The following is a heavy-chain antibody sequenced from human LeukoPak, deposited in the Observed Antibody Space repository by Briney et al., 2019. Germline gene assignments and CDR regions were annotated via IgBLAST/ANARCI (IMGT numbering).Heavy chain of an antibody. V-gene: IGHV1-18*01. CDR2: ISAYNGDT. J-gene: IGHJ4*02. D-gene: IGHD6-19*01. CDR3: ARDPSNTSGWYIYFDY. CDR1: GYTFNRLG. Sequence: ASVKVSCKASGYTFNRLGISWARQAPGQGLEWMGWISAYNGDTKYSQKFQGRVTLTIDTSTSTAYMELRSLTSDDTAMYYCARDPSNTSGWYIYFDYWGQGTLVTVSS.